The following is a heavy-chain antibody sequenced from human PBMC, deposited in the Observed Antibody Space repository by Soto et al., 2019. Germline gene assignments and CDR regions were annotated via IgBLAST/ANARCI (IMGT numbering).Heavy chain of an antibody. CDR2: ISAYNGNT. CDR3: ARGVFGYSYGDGGRGMDV. Sequence: ASVKVACKASGYTFTSYGISWVRQAPGQGLERMGWISAYNGNTNYAQKLQGRVTMTTDTSTSTAYMELRSLRSDDTAVYYCARGVFGYSYGDGGRGMDVWGQGTTVTVSS. J-gene: IGHJ6*02. D-gene: IGHD5-18*01. CDR1: GYTFTSYG. V-gene: IGHV1-18*01.